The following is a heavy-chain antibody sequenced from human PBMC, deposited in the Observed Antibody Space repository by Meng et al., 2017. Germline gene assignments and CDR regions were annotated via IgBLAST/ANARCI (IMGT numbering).Heavy chain of an antibody. J-gene: IGHJ4*02. V-gene: IGHV1-69*06. CDR1: GLTFSSYG. Sequence: SVKFSCNASGLTFSSYGISWVRQAPGQGLEWMGGIIPIFGTANYAQKFQGRVTITADKSTSTAYMELSRLRSEDTAVYYCASSKQGGIVGATWYYFDYWGQGTLVTVSS. D-gene: IGHD1-26*01. CDR3: ASSKQGGIVGATWYYFDY. CDR2: IIPIFGTA.